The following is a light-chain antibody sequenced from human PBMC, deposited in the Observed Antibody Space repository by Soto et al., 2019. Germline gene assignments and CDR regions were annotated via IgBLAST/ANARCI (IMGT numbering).Light chain of an antibody. CDR3: QQYNNCKLT. J-gene: IGKJ4*01. V-gene: IGKV3D-15*01. Sequence: EIVMTQSPATLSVSPGERATLSCRASQSVSSNLAWYQQKPGQAPRLLIYGASIRATGIPARFSGSGSGTEVTLTTSSLQSEDVSVYYCQQYNNCKLTFGGGTKVEIK. CDR1: QSVSSN. CDR2: GAS.